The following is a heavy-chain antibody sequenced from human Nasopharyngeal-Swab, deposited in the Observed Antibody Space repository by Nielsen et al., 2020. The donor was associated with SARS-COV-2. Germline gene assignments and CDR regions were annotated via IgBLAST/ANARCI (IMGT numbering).Heavy chain of an antibody. D-gene: IGHD3-9*01. J-gene: IGHJ4*02. V-gene: IGHV4-59*01. CDR2: IYYSGST. Sequence: WIRKPPGKGLEWIGYIYYSGSTNYNPSLKSRVTISVDTSKNQFSLKLSSVTAADTAVYYCASFDILTGYGAYWGQGTLVTVSS. CDR3: ASFDILTGYGAY.